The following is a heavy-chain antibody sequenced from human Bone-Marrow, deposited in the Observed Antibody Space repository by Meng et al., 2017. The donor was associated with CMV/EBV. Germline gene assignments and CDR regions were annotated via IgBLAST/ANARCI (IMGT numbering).Heavy chain of an antibody. J-gene: IGHJ6*02. Sequence: ASVKVSCKASGYTFTSYGISWVRQAPGQGLEWMGIINPSGGSTSYAQKFQGRVTMTRDTSTSTVYMELSSLRSEDTAVYYCARGGEGCSSTSCSDYYYYGMDVWGQGTTATVSS. D-gene: IGHD2-2*01. CDR1: GYTFTSYG. CDR3: ARGGEGCSSTSCSDYYYYGMDV. V-gene: IGHV1-46*01. CDR2: INPSGGST.